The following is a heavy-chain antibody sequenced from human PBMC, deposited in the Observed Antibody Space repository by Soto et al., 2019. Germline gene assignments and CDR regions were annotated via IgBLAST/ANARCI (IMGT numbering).Heavy chain of an antibody. CDR2: IYYSGGT. Sequence: LSLTCTVSGGAISSFYWSWIRQTPGKGLEWIGYIYYSGGTNYNPSLKGRAAISIDTSKDQFSLKLTSVTAADTAVYYCAGRDGYNYVDHWGQGTLVTVSS. CDR1: GGAISSFY. D-gene: IGHD5-12*01. CDR3: AGRDGYNYVDH. J-gene: IGHJ4*02. V-gene: IGHV4-59*01.